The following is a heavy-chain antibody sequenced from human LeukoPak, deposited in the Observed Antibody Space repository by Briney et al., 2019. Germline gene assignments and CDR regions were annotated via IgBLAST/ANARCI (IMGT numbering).Heavy chain of an antibody. D-gene: IGHD3-10*01. V-gene: IGHV3-30*18. CDR2: ISYDGSNK. CDR1: GFTFSSYG. Sequence: QPGGSLRLSCAASGFTFSSYGMHWVRQAPGKGLEWVAVISYDGSNKYYADSVKGRFTISRDNSKNTLYLQMNSLRAEDTAVYYCAKDLPYYYGSGSYYNFPDYWGQGTLVTVSS. CDR3: AKDLPYYYGSGSYYNFPDY. J-gene: IGHJ4*02.